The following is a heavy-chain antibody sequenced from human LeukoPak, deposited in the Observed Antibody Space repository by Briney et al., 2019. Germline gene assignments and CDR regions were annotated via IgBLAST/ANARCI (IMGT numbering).Heavy chain of an antibody. CDR3: TSPHGGGDY. V-gene: IGHV3-73*01. CDR2: IRSKANSYAT. Sequence: GGSLRLSCAASGFTFSGSAMHWVRQASGKGLEWVGRIRSKANSYATAYAASVKGGFTISRDDSKNTTYLQMNSLKTEDTAVYYCTSPHGGGDYWGQGTLVTVSS. CDR1: GFTFSGSA. D-gene: IGHD3-10*01. J-gene: IGHJ4*02.